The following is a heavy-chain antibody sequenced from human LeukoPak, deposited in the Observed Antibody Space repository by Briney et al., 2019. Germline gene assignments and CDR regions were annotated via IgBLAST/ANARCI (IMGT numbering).Heavy chain of an antibody. CDR2: MNPNSGNT. J-gene: IGHJ4*02. D-gene: IGHD1-26*01. Sequence: ASLKVSCKASGYTFTSYDINWVRQATGQGLEWMVWMNPNSGNTCYAQKFQGRVTMTRNTSISTAYMELSSLRSEDTAVYYCARSRRGGSKYYFDYWGQGTLVTVSS. CDR3: ARSRRGGSKYYFDY. CDR1: GYTFTSYD. V-gene: IGHV1-8*01.